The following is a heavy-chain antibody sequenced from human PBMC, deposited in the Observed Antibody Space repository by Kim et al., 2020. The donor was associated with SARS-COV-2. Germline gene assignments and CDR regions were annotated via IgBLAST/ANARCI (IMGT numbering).Heavy chain of an antibody. D-gene: IGHD2-21*01. J-gene: IGHJ4*02. V-gene: IGHV1-24*01. CDR2: T. Sequence: TSDAQKFQGRVTMTEDTSTDTAYMELSSLRSEDTAVYYCATAKVMGPLDYWGQGTLVTVSS. CDR3: ATAKVMGPLDY.